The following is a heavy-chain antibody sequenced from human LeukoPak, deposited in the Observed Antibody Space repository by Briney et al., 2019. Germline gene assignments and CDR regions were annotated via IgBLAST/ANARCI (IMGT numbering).Heavy chain of an antibody. D-gene: IGHD3-10*01. CDR3: ARQGLLWFGRGNWFDP. CDR2: TYYSGST. V-gene: IGHV4-39*01. CDR1: GGSISSSSYY. Sequence: SETLSLTCTVSGGSISSSSYYWGWIRQPPGKGLEWIGSTYYSGSTYYNPSLKSRVTISVDTSKNQFSLKLSSVTAADTAVYYCARQGLLWFGRGNWFDPWGQGTLVTVSS. J-gene: IGHJ5*02.